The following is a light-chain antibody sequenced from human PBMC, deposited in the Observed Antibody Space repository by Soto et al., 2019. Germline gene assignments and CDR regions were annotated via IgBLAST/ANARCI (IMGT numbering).Light chain of an antibody. CDR1: QTVSSN. J-gene: IGKJ1*01. CDR2: GAS. CDR3: QQYNSYSEA. V-gene: IGKV3-15*01. Sequence: IVMTPSTGTLSVSPGERATLSCRASQTVSSNLAWYQQKPGQAPRLLIYGASTRATGIPARFSGSGSGTEFTLAISSLQPDDFATYYCQQYNSYSEAFGQGTKVDIK.